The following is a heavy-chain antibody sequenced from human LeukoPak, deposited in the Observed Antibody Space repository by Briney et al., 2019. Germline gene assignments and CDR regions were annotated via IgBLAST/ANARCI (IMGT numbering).Heavy chain of an antibody. CDR3: ARSGNDITIFGVVIYLDP. Sequence: EASVKVSCKASGYTFTSYYMHWVRQAPGQGLEWMGIINPSGGSTSYAQKFQGRVTMTRDTSTSTVSMELSSLRSEDTAVYYCARSGNDITIFGVVIYLDPWGQGTLVTVSS. CDR1: GYTFTSYY. V-gene: IGHV1-46*01. CDR2: INPSGGST. D-gene: IGHD3-3*01. J-gene: IGHJ5*02.